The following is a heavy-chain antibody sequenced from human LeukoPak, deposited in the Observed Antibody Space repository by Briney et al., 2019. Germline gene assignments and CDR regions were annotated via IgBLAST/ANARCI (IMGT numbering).Heavy chain of an antibody. V-gene: IGHV4-34*01. CDR2: INHSGST. J-gene: IGHJ5*02. D-gene: IGHD6-13*01. Sequence: PSETLSITCAVYGGSFSGYYWSWIRQPPGKGLEWIGEINHSGSTNYNPSLKSRVTISVDTSKNQFSLKLSSVTAADTAVYYCAGGGRGSSWYRDNWFDPWGQGTLVTVSS. CDR3: AGGGRGSSWYRDNWFDP. CDR1: GGSFSGYY.